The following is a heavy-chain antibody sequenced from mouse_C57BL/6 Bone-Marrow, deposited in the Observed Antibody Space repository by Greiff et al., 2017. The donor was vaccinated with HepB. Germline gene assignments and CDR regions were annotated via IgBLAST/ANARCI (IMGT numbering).Heavy chain of an antibody. J-gene: IGHJ3*01. CDR1: GYTLTSYW. CDR2: IHPNSGST. V-gene: IGHV1-64*01. Sequence: QVQLQQSGAELVKPGASVKLSCKASGYTLTSYWMHWVKQRPGQGLEWIGMIHPNSGSTNYNEKFKSKATLTVDKSTSTAYMQLSSLTSEDSAVYYCARGSSAAWFANWGQGNLVAVSA. CDR3: ARGSSAAWFAN. D-gene: IGHD1-1*01.